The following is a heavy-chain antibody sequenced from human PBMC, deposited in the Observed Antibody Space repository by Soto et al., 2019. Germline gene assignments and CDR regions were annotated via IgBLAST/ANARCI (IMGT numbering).Heavy chain of an antibody. CDR2: IYYSGST. J-gene: IGHJ6*03. CDR3: ARGRPQKGGYCSSTSCYSYYYYYMDV. D-gene: IGHD2-2*01. CDR1: VGSISSYY. Sequence: QVQLQESGPGLVKPSETLSLTCTVSVGSISSYYWSWIRQPPGKGLQWIGYIYYSGSTNYNPSLKSRVTISIDTSKNQFSLKLSSVTAADTAVYYCARGRPQKGGYCSSTSCYSYYYYYMDVWGKGTTVTVSS. V-gene: IGHV4-59*01.